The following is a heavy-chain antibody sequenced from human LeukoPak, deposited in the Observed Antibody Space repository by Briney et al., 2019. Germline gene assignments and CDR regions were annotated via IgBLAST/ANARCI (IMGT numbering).Heavy chain of an antibody. V-gene: IGHV4-59*08. CDR3: ARHGRGVTEIDY. D-gene: IGHD4-23*01. CDR2: IYYGGST. CDR1: GDSASSYY. Sequence: SETLSLTCTVSGDSASSYYWHWIRQPPGKGLEWIAYIYYGGSTYYNPSLKSRLTISVDTSKNQFSLKLNSVTAADTAVYYCARHGRGVTEIDYWGQGTLVTVSS. J-gene: IGHJ4*02.